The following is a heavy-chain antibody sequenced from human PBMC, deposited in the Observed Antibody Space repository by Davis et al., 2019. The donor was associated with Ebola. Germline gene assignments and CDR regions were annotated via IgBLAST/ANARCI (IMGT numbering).Heavy chain of an antibody. Sequence: GESLKISCAASGFTFSSYAMSWVRQAPGKGLEWVSAISGSGGSTYYADSVKGRFTISRDNSKNTLYLQMNSLRAEDTAVYYCAKDAVVYDAVLYGMDVWGQGTTVTVSS. V-gene: IGHV3-23*01. CDR2: ISGSGGST. J-gene: IGHJ6*02. CDR3: AKDAVVYDAVLYGMDV. D-gene: IGHD2-8*02. CDR1: GFTFSSYA.